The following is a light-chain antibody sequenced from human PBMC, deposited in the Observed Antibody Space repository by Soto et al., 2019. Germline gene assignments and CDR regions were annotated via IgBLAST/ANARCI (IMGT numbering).Light chain of an antibody. Sequence: EGVLTQSPATLSGSPGGRFTRSFRGTRSVSSYLALYQQKPGQAPRLLIYDASSRPTDIPARFSGSGSGTDFTLTISSLEPEDFALYYCQQRSNWPITFGQGTRLEI. CDR3: QQRSNWPIT. CDR2: DAS. J-gene: IGKJ5*01. V-gene: IGKV3-11*01. CDR1: RSVSSY.